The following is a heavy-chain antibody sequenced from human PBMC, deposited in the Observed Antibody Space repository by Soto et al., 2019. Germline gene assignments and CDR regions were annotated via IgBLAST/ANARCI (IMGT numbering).Heavy chain of an antibody. CDR3: ARDDTYGSGRYYNLGLNAFDI. Sequence: EVQLVESGGGLVQPGGSLRLSCAASGFTFSSYAMHWVRQAPGKGLEYVSAISSNGGSTYYANSVKGRFTISRENSKNTLYLQMGSLRAEDMAVYYCARDDTYGSGRYYNLGLNAFDIWGQGTMVTVSS. CDR2: ISSNGGST. D-gene: IGHD3-10*01. J-gene: IGHJ3*02. V-gene: IGHV3-64*01. CDR1: GFTFSSYA.